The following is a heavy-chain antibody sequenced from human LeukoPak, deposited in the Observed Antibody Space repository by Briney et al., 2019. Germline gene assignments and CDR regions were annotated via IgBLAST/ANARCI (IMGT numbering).Heavy chain of an antibody. CDR2: IIPILGIA. V-gene: IGHV1-69*04. CDR3: ARDPTLYGSGSAKFDP. Sequence: SVKVSCKASGGTFSSYTISWVRQAPGQGLEWMGRIIPILGIANYAQKFQGRVTITEDKSTSTAYMELSSLRSEDTAVYYCARDPTLYGSGSAKFDPWGQGTLVTVSS. CDR1: GGTFSSYT. D-gene: IGHD3-10*01. J-gene: IGHJ5*02.